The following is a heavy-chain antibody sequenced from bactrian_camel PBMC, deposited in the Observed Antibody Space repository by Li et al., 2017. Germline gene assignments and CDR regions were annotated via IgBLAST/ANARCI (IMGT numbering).Heavy chain of an antibody. V-gene: IGHV3S55*01. CDR1: TPSTNSPC. Sequence: VQLVESGGGSVQAGGSLQLSCSYSTPSTNSPCMGWFRQAPGKEREGLAVIDSVGKRIVSDSLKDRFSISKDNAKNTLYLQMNSLKPEDTAMYYCAAGSAVVPGVELLPDFHFWGQGTQVTVS. J-gene: IGHJ6*01. CDR2: IDSVGKR. CDR3: AAGSAVVPGVELLPDFHF. D-gene: IGHD6*01.